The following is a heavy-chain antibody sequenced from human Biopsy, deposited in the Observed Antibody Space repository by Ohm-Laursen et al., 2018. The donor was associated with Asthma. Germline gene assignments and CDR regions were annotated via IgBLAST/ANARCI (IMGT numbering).Heavy chain of an antibody. J-gene: IGHJ6*02. CDR2: TPPSGYT. V-gene: IGHV4-34*01. D-gene: IGHD1-26*01. CDR1: GGSFSSNY. Sequence: TLSLTCGVYGGSFSSNYWSWIRQTPGKGPEWLGDTPPSGYTNYKPSLSIRLTLSVDTSKNQFSLRLTSVTAADTAVYYCARGSSSRLSQWELLVSGGKRAHSYYGMDVWGQGATVTVSS. CDR3: ARGSSSRLSQWELLVSGGKRAHSYYGMDV.